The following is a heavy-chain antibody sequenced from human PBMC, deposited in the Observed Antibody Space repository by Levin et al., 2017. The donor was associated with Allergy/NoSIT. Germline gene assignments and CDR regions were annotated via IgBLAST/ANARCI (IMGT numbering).Heavy chain of an antibody. Sequence: ASVKVSCKASGYTFTSYHMHWVRQPPGQGLEWLGIINPSGGRTTYAQKFQGRVTMTRDTSTSTVYMELSSLKSEDTAVYYCALWGGFGDYGFDYWGQGTLVTVSS. CDR3: ALWGGFGDYGFDY. V-gene: IGHV1-46*01. D-gene: IGHD4-17*01. CDR2: INPSGGRT. J-gene: IGHJ4*02. CDR1: GYTFTSYH.